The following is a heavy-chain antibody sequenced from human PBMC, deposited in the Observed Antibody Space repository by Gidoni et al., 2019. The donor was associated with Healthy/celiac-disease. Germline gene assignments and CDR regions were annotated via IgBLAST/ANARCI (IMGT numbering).Heavy chain of an antibody. D-gene: IGHD2-2*01. V-gene: IGHV3-23*01. CDR1: GFSFSSYA. Sequence: EVHLLESGGGLVQPGGSLRLSCAASGFSFSSYAICWVRQAPGKGLEWVSAISGSGGSTYYADSVKGRFTISRDNSKNTLYLQMNSLRAEDTAVYYCATDLGEPATAPADYWGQGTLVTVSS. J-gene: IGHJ4*02. CDR3: ATDLGEPATAPADY. CDR2: ISGSGGST.